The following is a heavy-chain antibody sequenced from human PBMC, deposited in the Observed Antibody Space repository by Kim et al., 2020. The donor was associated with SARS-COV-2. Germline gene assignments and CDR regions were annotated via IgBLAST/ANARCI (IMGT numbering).Heavy chain of an antibody. V-gene: IGHV1-2*02. CDR2: GT. J-gene: IGHJ5*02. D-gene: IGHD6-19*01. Sequence: GTTYAQKFEGRGTMTSDTSITTAYMEMSGLTDDDTAVYYCARSVASSPHDHWGQGTLVTVSS. CDR3: ARSVASSPHDH.